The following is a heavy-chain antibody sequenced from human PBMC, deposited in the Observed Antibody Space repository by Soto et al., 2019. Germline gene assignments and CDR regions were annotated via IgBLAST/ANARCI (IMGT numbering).Heavy chain of an antibody. CDR3: ARGGRGGWKQLTLGYYYYYMDV. V-gene: IGHV1-8*01. Sequence: QVQLVQSGAEVKKPGASVKVSCKASGYTFTSYDINWVRQATGQGLEWMGWMNPNSGNTGYAQKFQGRVTMTRNTSISTAYMELSSLRSEDTAVYYCARGGRGGWKQLTLGYYYYYMDVWGKGTTVTVSS. D-gene: IGHD6-13*01. CDR1: GYTFTSYD. J-gene: IGHJ6*03. CDR2: MNPNSGNT.